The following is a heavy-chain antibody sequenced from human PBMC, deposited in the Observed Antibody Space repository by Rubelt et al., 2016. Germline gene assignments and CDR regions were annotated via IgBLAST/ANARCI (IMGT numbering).Heavy chain of an antibody. CDR3: ARDREAVAGRGGDAFDI. V-gene: IGHV3-7*03. Sequence: VRQAPGKGLEWVANIKQDGSEEYYVDSVKGRFTISRDNAKNSLFLQMNSLRAEDTAVYYCARDREAVAGRGGDAFDIWGQGTKVTVSS. CDR2: IKQDGSEE. J-gene: IGHJ3*02. D-gene: IGHD6-19*01.